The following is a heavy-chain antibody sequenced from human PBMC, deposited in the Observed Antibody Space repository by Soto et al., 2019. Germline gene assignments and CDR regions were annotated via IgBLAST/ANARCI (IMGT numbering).Heavy chain of an antibody. V-gene: IGHV1-2*02. CDR3: ATPGYSNKQVPFDY. J-gene: IGHJ4*02. CDR2: INPNSGGT. D-gene: IGHD6-13*01. Sequence: ASVKVSCKASGYTFTGYYMHWARQAPGQGLEWMGWINPNSGGTNYAQKFQGRVTMTRDTSISTAYMELSRLRSDDTAVYYCATPGYSNKQVPFDYWGQGTLVTVSS. CDR1: GYTFTGYY.